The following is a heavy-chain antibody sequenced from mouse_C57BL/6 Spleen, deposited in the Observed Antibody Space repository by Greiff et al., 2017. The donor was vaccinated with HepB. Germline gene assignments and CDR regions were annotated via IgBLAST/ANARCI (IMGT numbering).Heavy chain of an antibody. V-gene: IGHV1-85*01. Sequence: LQESGPELVKPGASVKLSCKASGYTFTSYDINWVKQRPGQGLEWIGWIYPRDGSTKYNEKFKGKATLTVDTSSSTAYMELHILTSEDSAVYFCAREGLPGYYAMDYWGQGTSVTVSS. J-gene: IGHJ4*01. D-gene: IGHD5-5*01. CDR3: AREGLPGYYAMDY. CDR2: IYPRDGST. CDR1: GYTFTSYD.